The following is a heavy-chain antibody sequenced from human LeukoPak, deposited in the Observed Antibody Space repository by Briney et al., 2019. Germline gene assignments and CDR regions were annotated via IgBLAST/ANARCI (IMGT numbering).Heavy chain of an antibody. J-gene: IGHJ4*02. CDR3: ARDLTYVWGSYRHFDY. D-gene: IGHD3-16*02. Sequence: GGPLRLSCAASGFTFSSYEMNWVRQAPGKGLEWVSYISSSGSTIYYADSVKGRFTISRDNAKNSLYLQMNSLRAEDTAVYYCARDLTYVWGSYRHFDYWGQGTLVTVSS. CDR2: ISSSGSTI. CDR1: GFTFSSYE. V-gene: IGHV3-48*03.